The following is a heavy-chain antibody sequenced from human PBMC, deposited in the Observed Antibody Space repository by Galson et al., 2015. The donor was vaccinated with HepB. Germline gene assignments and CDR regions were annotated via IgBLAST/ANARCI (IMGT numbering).Heavy chain of an antibody. CDR2: IKHDGTEK. Sequence: SLRLSCAASGFTFNRYLMYWVRQAPGKGLEWVANIKHDGTEKYSVDSVKGRFTVSRDSAKNSLYLQMNSLRAEDTAVYYCARGLYGFWNRYYYFYLWGRGTQVTVSS. J-gene: IGHJ2*01. CDR3: ARGLYGFWNRYYYFYL. V-gene: IGHV3-7*03. D-gene: IGHD3-3*01. CDR1: GFTFNRYL.